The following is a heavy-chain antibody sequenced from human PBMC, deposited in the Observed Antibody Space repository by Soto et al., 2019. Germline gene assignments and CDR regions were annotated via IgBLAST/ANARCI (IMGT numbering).Heavy chain of an antibody. J-gene: IGHJ5*02. V-gene: IGHV4-61*01. CDR1: GGSVSSGRYH. CDR2: IYYSGST. CDR3: ASLRRDIVVGAALYLDP. D-gene: IGHD2-2*01. Sequence: QVQLQESGPGLVKPSETLSLTCTVSGGSVSSGRYHWSWIRQPPGKVLEWIGYIYYSGSTNYNPSLKSRVTISVDTSKNQYSLKLSSVTAGDTAVYYCASLRRDIVVGAALYLDPWGQGTLVTVSS.